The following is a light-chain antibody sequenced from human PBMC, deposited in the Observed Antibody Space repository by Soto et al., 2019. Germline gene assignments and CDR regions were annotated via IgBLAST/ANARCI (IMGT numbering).Light chain of an antibody. J-gene: IGKJ4*01. CDR1: EGISSY. CDR3: LQDYNYPLT. CDR2: AAS. V-gene: IGKV1-6*01. Sequence: IQMTQSPSSLSASVGDRVTITCRASEGISSYLNWYQEKPGKAPKLLIYAASSLQSGVPLRFSGSGSGTDFTLTISSLQPEDFATYYCLQDYNYPLTFGGGTKVDI.